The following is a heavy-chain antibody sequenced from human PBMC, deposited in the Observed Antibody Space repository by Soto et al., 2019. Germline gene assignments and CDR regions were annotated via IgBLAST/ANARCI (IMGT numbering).Heavy chain of an antibody. CDR3: AMLGGWSGGSRGMDV. J-gene: IGHJ6*02. CDR2: IRRKANIYTT. Sequence: EVQLVESGGGLVQPGGSLRLSCAASGLIFSDYHMDWVRQAPGKGLEWVGRIRRKANIYTTEYVASVKGRFTISRDDAKNSLFLQMNSLKSADTAVYYCAMLGGWSGGSRGMDVWGHGTTVTVSS. V-gene: IGHV3-72*01. CDR1: GLIFSDYH. D-gene: IGHD6-19*01.